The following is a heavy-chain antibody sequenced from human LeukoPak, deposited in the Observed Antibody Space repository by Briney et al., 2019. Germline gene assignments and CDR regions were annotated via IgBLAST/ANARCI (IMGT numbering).Heavy chain of an antibody. V-gene: IGHV3-30-3*01. CDR1: GFTFSSYA. D-gene: IGHD6-13*01. CDR3: ARAPGKRSSSWYTPYYFDY. CDR2: ISYDESNK. J-gene: IGHJ4*02. Sequence: GGSLRLSCAASGFTFSSYAMHWVRQAPGKGLEWVAVISYDESNKYYADSVKGRFTISRDNSKNTLYLQMNSLRAEDTAVYYCARAPGKRSSSWYTPYYFDYWGQGTLVTVSS.